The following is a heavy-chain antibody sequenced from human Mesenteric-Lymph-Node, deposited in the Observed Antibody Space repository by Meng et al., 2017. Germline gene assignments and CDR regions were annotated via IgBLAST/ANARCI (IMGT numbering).Heavy chain of an antibody. CDR3: ANNKLFSEYNWFDP. CDR1: VLSPSTIGVG. Sequence: QISLIYFFSTLVKSTQPLMLLPTFPVLSPSTIGVGARCIRQPPGKDLEWLAFIYWNDDKRYSPSLKSRLTIKKETSKNQVVLTMTNMDPVDTATYYCANNKLFSEYNWFDPWGKGPLVTVSS. J-gene: IGHJ5*02. D-gene: IGHD2/OR15-2a*01. V-gene: IGHV2-5*01. CDR2: IYWNDDK.